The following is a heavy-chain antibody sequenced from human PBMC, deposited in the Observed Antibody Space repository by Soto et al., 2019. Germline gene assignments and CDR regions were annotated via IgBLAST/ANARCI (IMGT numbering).Heavy chain of an antibody. Sequence: EVQLVESGGGLVQPGGSLRLSCAASGFTFSTYSMNWVRQAPGKGLEWIAFISAGSNNIYYADSVRGRFTISRDNAENSLYLQMNILSDEDTAVYYCARLYSTSSVNRWFDPWGQGTLVTVSS. J-gene: IGHJ5*02. CDR2: ISAGSNNI. D-gene: IGHD6-6*01. V-gene: IGHV3-48*02. CDR3: ARLYSTSSVNRWFDP. CDR1: GFTFSTYS.